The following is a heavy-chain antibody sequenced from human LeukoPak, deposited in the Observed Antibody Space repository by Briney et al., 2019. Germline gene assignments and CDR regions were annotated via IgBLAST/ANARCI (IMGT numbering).Heavy chain of an antibody. V-gene: IGHV1-18*01. D-gene: IGHD2-15*01. CDR3: VRVFGSGGSIRRDY. CDR1: GYTFTSYS. Sequence: GASVKVSCKASGYTFTSYSISWVRHAPGQGLEWMGWISAYNGNTNYAQKLQGRVTMTTDTSTSTAYMELRSLRSDDTAVYYCVRVFGSGGSIRRDYWGQGTLVTVSS. CDR2: ISAYNGNT. J-gene: IGHJ4*02.